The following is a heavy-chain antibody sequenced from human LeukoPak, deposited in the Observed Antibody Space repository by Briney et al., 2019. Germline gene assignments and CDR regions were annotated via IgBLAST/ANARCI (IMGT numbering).Heavy chain of an antibody. D-gene: IGHD1-26*01. Sequence: GGSLRLSCAASGFTFSTYAMSWVRQAPGKGLEWVLAIGRSAGSTYYADSVKGRFTISRDNAKNLLYLQMNSLRAGDTAIYYCVRDQDEDRGSTTFDRWGQGTLVTVSS. J-gene: IGHJ4*02. CDR2: IGRSAGST. CDR3: VRDQDEDRGSTTFDR. V-gene: IGHV3-23*01. CDR1: GFTFSTYA.